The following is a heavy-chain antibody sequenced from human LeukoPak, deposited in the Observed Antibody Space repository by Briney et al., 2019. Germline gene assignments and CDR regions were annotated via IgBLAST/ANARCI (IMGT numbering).Heavy chain of an antibody. CDR3: TTDYPNSGYETFDY. J-gene: IGHJ4*02. D-gene: IGHD5-12*01. CDR2: IKSKTDGGTA. CDR1: GGSISSYY. V-gene: IGHV3-15*01. Sequence: PSETLSLTXTVSGGSISSYYWSWVCQPPGKGLEWVGRIKSKTDGGTADYAAPVKGRFTISRDDSKNTLYLQMNSLKTEDTAVYYCTTDYPNSGYETFDYWGQGTLVSVSS.